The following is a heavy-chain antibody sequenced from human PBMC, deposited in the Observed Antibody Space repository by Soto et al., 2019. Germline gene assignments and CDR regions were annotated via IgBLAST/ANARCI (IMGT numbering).Heavy chain of an antibody. Sequence: ASVKVSCKASGYTFTSYAMYWVHQSPGQRLEWMGWINAGNGNTKYSQKFQGRVTITRDTSASTAYMELSSLRAEDTAVYFCARGAQIVEEPARQFDLWGRGTLVTVSS. D-gene: IGHD2-2*01. V-gene: IGHV1-3*01. CDR3: ARGAQIVEEPARQFDL. CDR1: GYTFTSYA. J-gene: IGHJ2*01. CDR2: INAGNGNT.